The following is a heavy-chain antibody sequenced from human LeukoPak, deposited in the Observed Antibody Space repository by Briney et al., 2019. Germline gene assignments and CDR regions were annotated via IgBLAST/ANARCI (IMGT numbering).Heavy chain of an antibody. Sequence: AGGSLRLSCAASGFTFSSYGMHWVRQAPGKGLEWVAVIWYDGSNKYYADSVKGRFTISRDNSKNTLYLQMNSLRAEDTAVYYCARDVASGVYYYGMDVWGQGTTVTVSS. CDR3: ARDVASGVYYYGMDV. CDR1: GFTFSSYG. J-gene: IGHJ6*02. V-gene: IGHV3-33*01. CDR2: IWYDGSNK. D-gene: IGHD6-25*01.